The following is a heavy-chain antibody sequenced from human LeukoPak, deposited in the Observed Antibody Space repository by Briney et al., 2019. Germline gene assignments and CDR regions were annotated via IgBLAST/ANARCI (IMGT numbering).Heavy chain of an antibody. CDR3: AARSRYFDWLLYY. CDR2: IYYSGST. CDR1: GGSISSYY. V-gene: IGHV4-59*01. D-gene: IGHD3-9*01. Sequence: SETLSLTCTVSGGSISSYYWSWIRQPPGKGLEWIGYIYYSGSTNYNPSLKSRVTISVDTSKNQFSLKLSSVTAADTAVYYCAARSRYFDWLLYYWGQGTLVTVSS. J-gene: IGHJ4*02.